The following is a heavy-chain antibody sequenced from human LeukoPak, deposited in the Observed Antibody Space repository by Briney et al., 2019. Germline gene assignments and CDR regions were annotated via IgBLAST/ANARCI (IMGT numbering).Heavy chain of an antibody. D-gene: IGHD6-13*01. CDR3: ASFPNAAAGPDYYYYGMDV. CDR1: GYTFTGYY. Sequence: ASVKVSCKASGYTFTGYYIHWVRQAPGQGLEWMGFINPNTGGTSYAQKFQARVTMTRDTSISTAYMELSGLRSDDTAVYYCASFPNAAAGPDYYYYGMDVWGQGTTVTVSS. V-gene: IGHV1-2*02. J-gene: IGHJ6*02. CDR2: INPNTGGT.